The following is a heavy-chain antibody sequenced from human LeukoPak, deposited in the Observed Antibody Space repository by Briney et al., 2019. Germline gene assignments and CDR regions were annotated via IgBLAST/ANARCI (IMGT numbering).Heavy chain of an antibody. CDR1: GGSISSSNYY. J-gene: IGHJ4*02. Sequence: SETQSLTCTVSGGSISSSNYYWGWIRQPPGKGLEWIGSVYYSGSTYYNPSLKSRVTISVDTSKNQFSLKLSSVTAADTAIYYCARDVHYSGSYFFDYWGQGTLVTVSS. CDR3: ARDVHYSGSYFFDY. V-gene: IGHV4-39*07. D-gene: IGHD1-26*01. CDR2: VYYSGST.